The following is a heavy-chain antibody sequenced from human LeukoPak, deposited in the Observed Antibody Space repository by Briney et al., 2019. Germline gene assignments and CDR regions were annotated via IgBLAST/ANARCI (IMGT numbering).Heavy chain of an antibody. CDR2: ISSSSSYI. CDR3: ARNRSFSVTNYWYFDL. CDR1: GFTFSSYT. V-gene: IGHV3-21*06. D-gene: IGHD4-17*01. J-gene: IGHJ2*01. Sequence: PGGSLRLSCAASGFTFSSYTMNWVRQAPGEGLEWVSSISSSSSYIYYSDSVKGRFSISRDNAKNSLYLQMNSLRGEDTAVYYCARNRSFSVTNYWYFDLWGRGTLVTVSS.